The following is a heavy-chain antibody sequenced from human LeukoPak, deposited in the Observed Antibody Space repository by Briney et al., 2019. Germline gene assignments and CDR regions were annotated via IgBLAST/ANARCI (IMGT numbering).Heavy chain of an antibody. Sequence: LSLTCAVYGGSFSAYYWSWIRQPPGKGLEWVSYISSSGYTRYYADSVKGRFTISRDNAKNSLYLQMNSLRAEDTGVYYCVRRRQHNFDYWGQGTLVTVSS. CDR3: VRRRQHNFDY. J-gene: IGHJ4*02. CDR1: GGSFSAYY. V-gene: IGHV3-11*04. D-gene: IGHD6-25*01. CDR2: ISSSGYTR.